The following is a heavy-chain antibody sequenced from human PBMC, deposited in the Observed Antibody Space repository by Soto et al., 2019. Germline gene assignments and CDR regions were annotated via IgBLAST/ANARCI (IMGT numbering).Heavy chain of an antibody. Sequence: PSETVSLTCDAYGVSFSAYIWTWVRQTPGKGLQWIGQINHRGSANYNPSLKSRVTISVHTSSSQFSLELSSVAAADTAVYYCARGLISGSRYSGGWYYFDSWGQGTQVT. CDR2: INHRGSA. CDR1: GVSFSAYI. V-gene: IGHV4-34*01. D-gene: IGHD1-26*01. CDR3: ARGLISGSRYSGGWYYFDS. J-gene: IGHJ4*02.